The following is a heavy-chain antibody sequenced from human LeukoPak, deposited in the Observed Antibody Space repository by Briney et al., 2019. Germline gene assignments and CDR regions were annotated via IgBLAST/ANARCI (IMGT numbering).Heavy chain of an antibody. CDR1: GFTLSDRW. J-gene: IGHJ4*02. D-gene: IGHD3-22*01. CDR2: IKQGGGEK. Sequence: GGSLRLSCEASGFTLSDRWMTWVRQAPGKGLEWVATIKQGGGEKFYVDSVRGRFTISEDSAKNSLYLQMNSLRAEDTAVYYCARTSYYYDSSGYYFDYWGQGTLVTVSS. V-gene: IGHV3-7*01. CDR3: ARTSYYYDSSGYYFDY.